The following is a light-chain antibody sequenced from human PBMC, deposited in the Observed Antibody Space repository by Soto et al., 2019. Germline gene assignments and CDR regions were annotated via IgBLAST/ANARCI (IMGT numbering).Light chain of an antibody. CDR2: EAS. Sequence: DIQMTQSPSTLSASVGDRVTITCRASQSISCSLAWYQQKPGNAPRLLIYEASNLKSAVTSRFSGSGSGTEYSLTISSLQPDDSASYYCQQYNGYWTFGQGTSVEIK. CDR3: QQYNGYWT. J-gene: IGKJ1*01. V-gene: IGKV1-5*03. CDR1: QSISCS.